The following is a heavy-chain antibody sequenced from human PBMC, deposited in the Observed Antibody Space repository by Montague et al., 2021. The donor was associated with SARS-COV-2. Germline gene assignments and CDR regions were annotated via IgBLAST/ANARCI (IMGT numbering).Heavy chain of an antibody. CDR3: ARIREGPYGSGPDYYYYYGMDV. D-gene: IGHD3-10*01. CDR1: GFSLSTSGMC. Sequence: PELVKPTQTLTLTCTFSGFSLSTSGMCVSWIRQPPGKALEWLALIDWDDDKYYSTSLKTRLTISKDTSKNQVVLTMTNMDPVDTATYYCARIREGPYGSGPDYYYYYGMDVWGQGTAVTVSS. J-gene: IGHJ6*02. V-gene: IGHV2-70*01. CDR2: IDWDDDK.